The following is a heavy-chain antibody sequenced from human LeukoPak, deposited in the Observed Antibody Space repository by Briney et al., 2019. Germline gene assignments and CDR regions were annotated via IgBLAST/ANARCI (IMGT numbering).Heavy chain of an antibody. J-gene: IGHJ4*02. D-gene: IGHD2-15*01. CDR1: GFTFSSYA. CDR2: ISYDGSNK. V-gene: IGHV3-30*04. Sequence: GGSLRLSCAASGFTFSSYAMHWVRQAPGKGLEWVAVISYDGSNKYYADSVKGRFTISRDNAKNSLYLQMNSLRAEDTAVYYCARTCEYCSGDRGLYYFDYWGQGTLVTVSS. CDR3: ARTCEYCSGDRGLYYFDY.